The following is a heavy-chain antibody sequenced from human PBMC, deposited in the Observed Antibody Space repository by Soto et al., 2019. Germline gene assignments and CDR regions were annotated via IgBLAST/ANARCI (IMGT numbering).Heavy chain of an antibody. CDR3: ARDGPCGPKGFDY. J-gene: IGHJ4*02. CDR1: GGSISNYY. CDR2: IYYSGNT. V-gene: IGHV4-59*01. Sequence: PSETLSLACTVSGGSISNYYWTWIRQPPGKGLEWIGYIYYSGNTNYNPSLKSRVNISLDTSKNHFSLNLSSVTAADTAVYYCARDGPCGPKGFDYWGQGTLVTVSS.